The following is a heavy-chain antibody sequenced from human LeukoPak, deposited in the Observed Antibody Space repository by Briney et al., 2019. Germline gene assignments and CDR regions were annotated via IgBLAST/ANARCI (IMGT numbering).Heavy chain of an antibody. CDR3: GTFGYEAAVDL. V-gene: IGHV3-7*01. CDR1: GFSFRNYW. CDR2: IKPTGSET. D-gene: IGHD6-13*01. Sequence: EGSLRLSCAASGFSFRNYWMTWVRQAPGQGPEFLANIKPTGSETYYGDPVKGRFTISRDDANDLLFLQMNSLSGEDTAVYYCGTFGYEAAVDLWGRGTLVTVSS. J-gene: IGHJ4*02.